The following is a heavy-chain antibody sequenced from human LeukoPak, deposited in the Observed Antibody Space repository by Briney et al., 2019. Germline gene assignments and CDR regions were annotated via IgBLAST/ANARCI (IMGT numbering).Heavy chain of an antibody. D-gene: IGHD2-2*01. CDR2: ISAYNGNT. J-gene: IGHJ4*02. CDR1: GFTFTNYD. Sequence: ASVKVSCKASGFTFTNYDINWVRQATGQGPEWMGWISAYNGNTNYAQKLQGRVTMTTDTSTSTAYMELSSLRSEDTAVYYCARARRSRDRKYYFDYWGQGTLVTVSS. CDR3: ARARRSRDRKYYFDY. V-gene: IGHV1-18*01.